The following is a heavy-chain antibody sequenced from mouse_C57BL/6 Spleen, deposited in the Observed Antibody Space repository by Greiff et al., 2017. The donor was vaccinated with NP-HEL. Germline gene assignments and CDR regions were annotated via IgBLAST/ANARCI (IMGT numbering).Heavy chain of an antibody. CDR3: ARSSDYYGSSPWFAY. D-gene: IGHD1-1*01. V-gene: IGHV1-61*01. J-gene: IGHJ3*01. Sequence: VQLQQPGAELVRPGSSVKLSCKASGYTFTSYWMDWVKQRPGQGLEWIGNIYPSDSETHYNQKFKDKATLTVDKSSSTAYMQLSSLTSEDSAVYYCARSSDYYGSSPWFAYWGQGTLVTVSA. CDR2: IYPSDSET. CDR1: GYTFTSYW.